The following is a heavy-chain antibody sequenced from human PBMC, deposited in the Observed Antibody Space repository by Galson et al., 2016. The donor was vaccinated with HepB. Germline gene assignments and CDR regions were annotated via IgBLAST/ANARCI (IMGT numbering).Heavy chain of an antibody. CDR3: ARNSGSFYYYGMDV. V-gene: IGHV1-2*06. D-gene: IGHD1-26*01. J-gene: IGHJ6*02. CDR1: GYTFSGYY. Sequence: SCKASGYTFSGYYMHWVRQAPGQGLEWMGRINPNSGGTTYAQKFRGRVTMTGDTSISAAYMEVSRLRSDDTAVYYCARNSGSFYYYGMDVWGQGTTVTVSS. CDR2: INPNSGGT.